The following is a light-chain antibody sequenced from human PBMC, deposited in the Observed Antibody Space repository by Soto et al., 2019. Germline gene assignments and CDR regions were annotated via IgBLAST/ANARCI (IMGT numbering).Light chain of an antibody. CDR2: DVS. CDR1: SGDVGGYNF. V-gene: IGLV2-11*01. CDR3: CSYGGSYPWV. Sequence: QSALTQTRSVSGSPGQSVTFSCTGTSGDVGGYNFVSCYQQHPGKVPTLVIFDVSHRPSGVPDRFSGSKSGNTASLTISGIQAEDEDDYYCCSYGGSYPWVFGGGTKLTVL. J-gene: IGLJ2*01.